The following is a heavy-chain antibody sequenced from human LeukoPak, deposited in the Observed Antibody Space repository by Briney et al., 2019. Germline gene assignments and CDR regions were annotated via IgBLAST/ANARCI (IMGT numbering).Heavy chain of an antibody. D-gene: IGHD3-3*01. Sequence: EASVKVSCKASGYTFTNYGISWVRQAPGQGLEWMGWISIYNGNTDYAQKLRGRVTMTTDTSTSTAYMELRSLRSDDTAVYYWSRTTYVFWIGYYRPDAPWGKETLVTVSS. CDR2: ISIYNGNT. CDR1: GYTFTNYG. V-gene: IGHV1-18*01. CDR3: SRTTYVFWIGYYRPDAP. J-gene: IGHJ5*02.